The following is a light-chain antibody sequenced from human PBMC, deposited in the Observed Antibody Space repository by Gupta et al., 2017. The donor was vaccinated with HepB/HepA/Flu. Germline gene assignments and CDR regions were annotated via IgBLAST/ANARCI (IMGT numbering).Light chain of an antibody. J-gene: IGKJ1*01. Sequence: DIQMNQSPSTLSASRGDEVTITCRASQRVSGWLAWYQHKPGKAPKLLIYSISALEGGVPSRFSGTGSGTDFTLTISSLQPDDSATYYCPQDSFYPWTFGQGTKVEIK. CDR2: SIS. CDR3: PQDSFYPWT. CDR1: QRVSGW. V-gene: IGKV1-5*03.